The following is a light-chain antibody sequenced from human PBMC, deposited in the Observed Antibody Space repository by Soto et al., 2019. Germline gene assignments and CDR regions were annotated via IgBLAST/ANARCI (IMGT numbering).Light chain of an antibody. V-gene: IGLV2-8*01. CDR3: SSYSASDTVVV. CDR2: EVT. J-gene: IGLJ2*01. Sequence: QSVLTQPPSASGSPGQSVTISCTGTSTDVGGYDYVSWYQQHPGKAPKLMIYEVTKRPSGVPDRFSGSKSGNTASLTVSGLQAEDEADYYCSSYSASDTVVVFGGGIKLTVL. CDR1: STDVGGYDY.